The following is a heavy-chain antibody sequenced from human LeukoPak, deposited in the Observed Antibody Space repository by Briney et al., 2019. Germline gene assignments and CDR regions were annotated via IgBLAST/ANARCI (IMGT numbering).Heavy chain of an antibody. CDR1: GYTFTSYY. Sequence: ASVKVSCKASGYTFTSYYMHWVRQAPGQGLEWMGWINPNSGGTNYAQKFQGRVTMTRDTSISTAYMELSRLRSDDTAVYYCARDPDIRYFDWLLDGYGWFDPWGQGTLVTVS. J-gene: IGHJ5*02. D-gene: IGHD3-9*01. CDR3: ARDPDIRYFDWLLDGYGWFDP. CDR2: INPNSGGT. V-gene: IGHV1-2*02.